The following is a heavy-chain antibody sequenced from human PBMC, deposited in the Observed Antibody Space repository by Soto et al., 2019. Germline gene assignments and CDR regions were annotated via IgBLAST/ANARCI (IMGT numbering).Heavy chain of an antibody. CDR1: GGSTISYY. CDR2: IYYSGTT. Sequence: QVQLQESGPGLVMPSETLSLTCTVSGGSTISYYWSWIRQSPGKGLEWIGYIYYSGTTNHNPSLKSRVTISIDTSKNQFSLTMSSVTAADTAVYYCARLDWSGYYLDYWGQGTLVTVSS. V-gene: IGHV4-59*08. J-gene: IGHJ4*02. CDR3: ARLDWSGYYLDY. D-gene: IGHD3-3*01.